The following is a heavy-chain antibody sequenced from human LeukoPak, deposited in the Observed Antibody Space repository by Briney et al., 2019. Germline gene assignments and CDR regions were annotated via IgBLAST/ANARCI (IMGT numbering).Heavy chain of an antibody. CDR3: ARGSLEGFYYDY. CDR1: GYTFTDYY. V-gene: IGHV1-2*04. D-gene: IGHD2/OR15-2a*01. CDR2: INPNSGGT. Sequence: GASVKVSCKASGYTFTDYYMHWVRQAPGQGLEWMGWINPNSGGTNYAQKFQGWVTMTRDTSISTAYMELSRLRSDDTAVYYCARGSLEGFYYDYWGQGTLATVSS. J-gene: IGHJ4*02.